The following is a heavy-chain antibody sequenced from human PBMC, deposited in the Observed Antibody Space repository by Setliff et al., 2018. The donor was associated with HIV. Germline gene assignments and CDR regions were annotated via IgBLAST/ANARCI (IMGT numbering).Heavy chain of an antibody. CDR1: GFTFSSYA. Sequence: LRLSCVASGFTFSSYAMSWVRQAPGKGLEWVSGISGSGGSTYYADSVKGRSTISRDNSKNTLYLQMNSLRAQDTAVYYCAKGLSGPFDYWGQGTLVTVSS. CDR2: ISGSGGST. CDR3: AKGLSGPFDY. J-gene: IGHJ4*02. D-gene: IGHD3-16*02. V-gene: IGHV3-23*01.